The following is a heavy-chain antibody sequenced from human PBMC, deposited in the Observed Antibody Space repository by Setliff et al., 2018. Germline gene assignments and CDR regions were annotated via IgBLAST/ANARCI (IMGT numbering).Heavy chain of an antibody. Sequence: PGGSLRLSCTASGFTFNKAWMSWVRQAPGKVLEWVGRSKGQSDDGATDYSAPVEGRFTLSRDDSKSTFFLHMSTLKTEDTAIYYCTYASKEHAFDFWGQGTMVTVSS. CDR2: SKGQSDDGAT. D-gene: IGHD1-26*01. V-gene: IGHV3-15*01. CDR1: GFTFNKAW. CDR3: TYASKEHAFDF. J-gene: IGHJ3*01.